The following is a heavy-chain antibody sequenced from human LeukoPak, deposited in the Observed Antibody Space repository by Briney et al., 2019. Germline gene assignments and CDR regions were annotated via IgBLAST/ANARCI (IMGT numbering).Heavy chain of an antibody. CDR2: VSISSGTI. CDR3: ARAMSTFGGVRNYFDS. CDR1: GFTFSGHN. V-gene: IGHV3-48*04. J-gene: IGHJ4*02. Sequence: GGSLRLSCAASGFTFSGHNMNWVRQAPGKGLEWISFVSISSGTIYYADSVNGRFRISRDNAKSSLDLEMNSLRAEDAAVYYCARAMSTFGGVRNYFDSWGQGTLVTVSS. D-gene: IGHD3-16*01.